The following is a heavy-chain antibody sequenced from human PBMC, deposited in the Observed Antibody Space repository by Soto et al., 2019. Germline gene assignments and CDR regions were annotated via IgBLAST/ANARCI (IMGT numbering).Heavy chain of an antibody. V-gene: IGHV3-13*01. CDR1: GFTFSSYD. J-gene: IGHJ4*02. D-gene: IGHD3-9*01. CDR2: IGTAGDT. Sequence: EVQLVGSGGGLVQPGGSLRISCAASGFTFSSYDMHWVRQATGNGLEWVSAIGTAGDTYYPGSVKGRFTISRENAKNSLYLQMNSLRAGDTAVYYCARGGVVRYLDWLTGTPYFDYWGQGTLVTVSS. CDR3: ARGGVVRYLDWLTGTPYFDY.